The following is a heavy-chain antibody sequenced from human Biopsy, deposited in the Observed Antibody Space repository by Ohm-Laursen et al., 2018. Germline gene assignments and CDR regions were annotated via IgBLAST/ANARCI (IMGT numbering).Heavy chain of an antibody. CDR2: ISYNERT. V-gene: IGHV4-31*03. J-gene: IGHJ2*01. CDR3: VREPKTGTAEAWYFDL. Sequence: TLSLTCRVSGASVKTSGYFWAWIRQRPGKGLEWTGYISYNERTHYNPSLTSRLAISFDTSNNRISLQLRSVSVADTAVYYCVREPKTGTAEAWYFDLWGRGSPVTVPS. D-gene: IGHD3-9*01. CDR1: GASVKTSGYF.